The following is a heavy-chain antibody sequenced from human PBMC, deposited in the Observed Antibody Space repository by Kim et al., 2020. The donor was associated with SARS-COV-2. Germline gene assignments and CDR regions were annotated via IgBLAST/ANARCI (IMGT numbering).Heavy chain of an antibody. V-gene: IGHV3-33*06. D-gene: IGHD3-22*01. CDR3: AKSQYSSLFYYYYAMDV. Sequence: VKGRFTISRDNSKNTLYLQMNSLRAEDTAVYYCAKSQYSSLFYYYYAMDVWGQGTTVTVSS. J-gene: IGHJ6*02.